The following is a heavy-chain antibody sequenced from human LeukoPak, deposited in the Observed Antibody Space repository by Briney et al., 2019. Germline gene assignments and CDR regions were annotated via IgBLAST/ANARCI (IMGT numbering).Heavy chain of an antibody. CDR1: GGSFSGYY. CDR3: ARGALRAPPRAYWYFDL. Sequence: SETLSLTCAVYGGSFSGYYWSWIRQPPGEGLEWIGEINHSGSTNYNPSLKSRVTISVDTSKNQFSLKLSSVTAADTAVYYCARGALRAPPRAYWYFDLWGRGTLVTVSS. CDR2: INHSGST. V-gene: IGHV4-34*01. D-gene: IGHD2-15*01. J-gene: IGHJ2*01.